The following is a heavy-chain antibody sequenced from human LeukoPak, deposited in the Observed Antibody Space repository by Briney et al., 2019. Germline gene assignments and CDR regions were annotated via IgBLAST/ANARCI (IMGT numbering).Heavy chain of an antibody. CDR2: INHSGST. CDR1: GGSFSGYY. CDR3: ARGRGSYPALYYYYYYMDV. V-gene: IGHV4-34*01. Sequence: PSETLSLTCAVYGGSFSGYYWSWIRQPPGKGLEWIGEINHSGSTNYNPSLKSRVTISVDTSENQFSLKLSSVTAADTAVYYCARGRGSYPALYYYYYYMDVWGKGTTVTVSS. J-gene: IGHJ6*03. D-gene: IGHD1-26*01.